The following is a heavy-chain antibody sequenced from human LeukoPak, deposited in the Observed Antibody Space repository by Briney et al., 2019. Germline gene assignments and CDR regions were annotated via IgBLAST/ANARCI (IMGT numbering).Heavy chain of an antibody. CDR3: AADPSGDYVNYMDV. Sequence: SVTVSFTASVFTFTISAMQWVRQARGQSREGRGWIVVGSGKTNDAQKVKERVSITRDKSTSTAYMELSSLRSEDTAVYYCAADPSGDYVNYMDVWGKGTTVTVSS. CDR2: IVVGSGKT. CDR1: VFTFTISA. V-gene: IGHV1-58*02. D-gene: IGHD4-17*01. J-gene: IGHJ6*03.